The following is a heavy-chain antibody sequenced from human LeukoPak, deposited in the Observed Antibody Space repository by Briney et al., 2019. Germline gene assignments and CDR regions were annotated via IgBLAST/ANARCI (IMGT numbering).Heavy chain of an antibody. CDR2: IYYSGST. CDR1: GGSISSSSYY. Sequence: PSETLSLTCTVSGGSISSSSYYWGWIRQPPGKGLEWIGSIYYSGSTYYNPSLKSRVTISVDTSKNQFSLKLSSVTAADTAVYYCARFITGVVPAAIPAAFDYYYYGMDVWGQGTRSPSP. J-gene: IGHJ6*02. CDR3: ARFITGVVPAAIPAAFDYYYYGMDV. D-gene: IGHD2-2*01. V-gene: IGHV4-39*01.